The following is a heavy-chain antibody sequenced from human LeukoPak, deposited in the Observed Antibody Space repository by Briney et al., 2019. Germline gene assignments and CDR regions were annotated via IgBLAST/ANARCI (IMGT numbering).Heavy chain of an antibody. V-gene: IGHV3-23*01. CDR2: ISGSGGST. J-gene: IGHJ3*02. CDR1: GFSFSSYA. Sequence: GGSLRLSCAASGFSFSSYAMSWVRQAPGKGLEWVSAISGSGGSTYYADSVKGRFTISRDNSKNTLYLQMNSLRAEDTAVYYCAKGGLVINDAFDIWGQGTMVTVSS. CDR3: AKGGLVINDAFDI. D-gene: IGHD3-22*01.